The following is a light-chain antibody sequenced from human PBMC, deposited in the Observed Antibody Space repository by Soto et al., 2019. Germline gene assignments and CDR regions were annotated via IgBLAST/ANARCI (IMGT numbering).Light chain of an antibody. CDR2: RNN. Sequence: QSVLTQPPSASGTPGQRVTISCSGSRSNIGSEYVYWYQQVPGTAPKLLIYRNNQRPSVVPDRFSGSKSGTSASPHISGLRSEDEADYYCAAWDDTLSGHVVFGGGTKLPVL. CDR3: AAWDDTLSGHVV. J-gene: IGLJ2*01. V-gene: IGLV1-47*01. CDR1: RSNIGSEY.